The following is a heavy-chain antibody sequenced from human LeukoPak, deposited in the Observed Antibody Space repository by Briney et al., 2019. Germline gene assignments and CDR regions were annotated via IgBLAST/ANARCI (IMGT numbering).Heavy chain of an antibody. V-gene: IGHV3-21*01. J-gene: IGHJ4*02. D-gene: IGHD6-6*01. Sequence: GGSLRLSCAASGFTFSSYSMNWVRQAPGKGLEWVSSISSSSSYIYYADSVKGRFTISRDNAKNSLYLQMNSLRAEDSAVYYCARAHQYSSSSNYWGQGTLVTVSS. CDR3: ARAHQYSSSSNY. CDR1: GFTFSSYS. CDR2: ISSSSSYI.